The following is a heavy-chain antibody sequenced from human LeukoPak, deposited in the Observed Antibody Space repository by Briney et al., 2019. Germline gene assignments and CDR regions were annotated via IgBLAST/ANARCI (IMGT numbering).Heavy chain of an antibody. CDR3: ARDEDVFGVDY. D-gene: IGHD2-21*01. CDR1: GYSISSGYY. CDR2: IYHSGST. Sequence: SETLSLTCAVSGYSISSGYYWGWIRQPPGKGLEWIGSIYHSGSTYYNPSLKSRVTISVDTSKNQFSLKLSSVTAADTAVYYCARDEDVFGVDYWGQGTLVTVSS. J-gene: IGHJ4*02. V-gene: IGHV4-38-2*02.